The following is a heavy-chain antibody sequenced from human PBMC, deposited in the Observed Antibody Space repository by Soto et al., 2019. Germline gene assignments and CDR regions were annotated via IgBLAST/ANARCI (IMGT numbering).Heavy chain of an antibody. CDR1: GYTFTRYG. CDR3: AKNGQPPYYYYGMDV. V-gene: IGHV1-18*01. Sequence: QGQLVQSGAEVKKPGASVKVSCKASGYTFTRYGISWVRQAPGQGLEWMGGISGYNGDTNYAQKCQGRVTMTIDTATSTAYMELRSLTSDATAVYYCAKNGQPPYYYYGMDVGGQGTTVNVSS. D-gene: IGHD2-8*01. J-gene: IGHJ6*02. CDR2: ISGYNGDT.